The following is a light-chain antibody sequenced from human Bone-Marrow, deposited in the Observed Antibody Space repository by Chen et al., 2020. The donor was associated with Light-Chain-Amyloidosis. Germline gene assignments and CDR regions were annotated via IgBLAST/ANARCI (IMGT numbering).Light chain of an antibody. Sequence: QSALTQPASVSGSPGQSITISCTGTNSDVGGDNHVSWYQQHPDKAPKLMIYEVTNRPSWVPDRFSGSKSDNTASLTIYGLQTEDEADYFCSSYTITNTLVFGSGTRVTVL. CDR1: NSDVGGDNH. J-gene: IGLJ1*01. CDR2: EVT. V-gene: IGLV2-14*01. CDR3: SSYTITNTLV.